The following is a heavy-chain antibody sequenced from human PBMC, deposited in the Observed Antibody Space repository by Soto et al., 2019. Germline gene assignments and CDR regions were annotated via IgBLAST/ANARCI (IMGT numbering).Heavy chain of an antibody. J-gene: IGHJ6*02. D-gene: IGHD2-15*01. CDR2: IYWDDDK. V-gene: IGHV2-5*02. CDR1: GFSLSTSGVG. Sequence: QITLKESGPPLVKPTQTLTXTCTFSGFSLSTSGVGVAWIRQPPGKALEWLALIYWDDDKRYRPSLESRLTITKDTSKNQVVLTMTNMDSVDTATYYCAYLPCSGGSCYWFSFSGMDVWGQGTTVTVSS. CDR3: AYLPCSGGSCYWFSFSGMDV.